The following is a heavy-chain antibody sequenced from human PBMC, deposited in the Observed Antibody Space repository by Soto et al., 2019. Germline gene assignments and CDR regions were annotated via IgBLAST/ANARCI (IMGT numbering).Heavy chain of an antibody. D-gene: IGHD2-2*01. Sequence: QVQLVESGGGVVQPGRSLRLSCAASGFTFSSYAMHWVRQAPGKGLEWVAVISYDGSNKYYADSVKGRFTISRDNSKNTLYLQMNSLRAEDTAVYYCARTLRYCSSTSCPGTYYSYGMDVWGQGTTVTVSS. CDR2: ISYDGSNK. J-gene: IGHJ6*02. CDR3: ARTLRYCSSTSCPGTYYSYGMDV. V-gene: IGHV3-30-3*01. CDR1: GFTFSSYA.